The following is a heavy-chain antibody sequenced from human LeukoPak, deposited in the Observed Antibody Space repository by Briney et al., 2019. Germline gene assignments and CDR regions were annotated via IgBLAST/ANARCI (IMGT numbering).Heavy chain of an antibody. J-gene: IGHJ3*02. D-gene: IGHD3-9*01. V-gene: IGHV1-18*01. CDR1: GYTLTSYG. Sequence: ASVKVSCKASGYTLTSYGISWVRQAPGQGLEWMGWISAYNGNTNYAQKLQGRVTMTTDTSTSTAYMELRSLRSDDTAVYYCARDDGAPSYYDILTGYYPEAFDIWGQGTMVTVSS. CDR2: ISAYNGNT. CDR3: ARDDGAPSYYDILTGYYPEAFDI.